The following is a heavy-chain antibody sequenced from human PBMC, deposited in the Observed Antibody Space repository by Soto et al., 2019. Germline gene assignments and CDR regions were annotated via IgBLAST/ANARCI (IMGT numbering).Heavy chain of an antibody. CDR2: INHSGST. D-gene: IGHD6-13*01. CDR1: GGSFSGYY. Sequence: SETLSLTCAVYGGSFSGYYWSWIRQPPGKGLEWIGEINHSGSTNYNPSLKSRVTISVDTSKNQFSLKLSSVTAADTAVYHCARVAAAGTGYYYYMDVWGKGTTVTVSS. CDR3: ARVAAAGTGYYYYMDV. V-gene: IGHV4-34*01. J-gene: IGHJ6*03.